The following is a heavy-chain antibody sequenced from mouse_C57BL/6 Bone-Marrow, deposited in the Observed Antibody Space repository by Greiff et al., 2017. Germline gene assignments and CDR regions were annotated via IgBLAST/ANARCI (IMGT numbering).Heavy chain of an antibody. CDR1: GYTFTGYW. J-gene: IGHJ3*01. Sequence: QVQLQQPGAELVRPGTSVKLSCKASGYTFTGYWMHWVKQRPGQGLEWIGAIDPSDSYTNYNQKFKGKATLTVDTSSSTAYMQISSLTSEDSAVXYCARDYGGYYLSAWFAYWGQGTLVTVSA. D-gene: IGHD2-3*01. CDR3: ARDYGGYYLSAWFAY. CDR2: IDPSDSYT. V-gene: IGHV1-59*01.